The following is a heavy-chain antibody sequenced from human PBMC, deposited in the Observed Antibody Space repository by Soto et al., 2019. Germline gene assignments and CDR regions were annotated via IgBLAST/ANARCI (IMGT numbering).Heavy chain of an antibody. CDR3: ARYGSGSSVWFDP. CDR1: GGSMSSYY. Sequence: QVRLQESGPGLVKPSETLSLTCTVSGGSMSSYYWSWIRQPPGKGLEWIGYIYYSGSTIYNPSLKSRVTISVDTSKNQCSLKLSSVTAADAAVYYCARYGSGSSVWFDPWGQGTLVTVSS. V-gene: IGHV4-59*01. D-gene: IGHD3-10*01. CDR2: IYYSGST. J-gene: IGHJ5*02.